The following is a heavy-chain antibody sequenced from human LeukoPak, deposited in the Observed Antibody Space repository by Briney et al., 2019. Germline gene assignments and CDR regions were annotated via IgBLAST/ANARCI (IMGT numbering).Heavy chain of an antibody. J-gene: IGHJ4*02. Sequence: GGSLRLSCAASGFTFSSYGMHWVRQAPGKGLEWVAVISYDGSNKYYADSVKGRFTISRDNSKNTLCLQMNSLRAEDTAVYYCAGSPEDFDYWGQGTLVTVSS. CDR2: ISYDGSNK. V-gene: IGHV3-30*03. CDR3: AGSPEDFDY. D-gene: IGHD6-25*01. CDR1: GFTFSSYG.